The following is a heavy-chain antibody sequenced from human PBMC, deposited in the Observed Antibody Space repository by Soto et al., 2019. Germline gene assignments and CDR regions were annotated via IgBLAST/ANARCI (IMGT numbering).Heavy chain of an antibody. CDR1: GFTFDDYG. V-gene: IGHV3-20*04. CDR3: VRGASLNFDY. Sequence: GGSLRLSCAASGFTFDDYGMSWARQAPGKGLEWVSGVNWNGGSTGYADSVKGRFTISRDNAKNSLYLQMNSLRAEDTAFYYCVRGASLNFDYSGQGTLVTVSS. J-gene: IGHJ4*02. CDR2: VNWNGGST. D-gene: IGHD1-26*01.